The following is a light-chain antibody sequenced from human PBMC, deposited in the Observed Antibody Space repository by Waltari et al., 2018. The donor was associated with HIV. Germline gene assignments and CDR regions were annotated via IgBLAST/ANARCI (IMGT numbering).Light chain of an antibody. J-gene: IGKJ5*01. V-gene: IGKV1-39*01. CDR2: AAS. Sequence: DIQMTQSPSSLSASVGDRVTITCRASQSISSYLNWYQQKPEKAPKRLIYAASSLQSGVPSRVSGSGSGTDFTLTISSLQPEEFATYYWQQSYSTPPVTFGQGTRLEIK. CDR1: QSISSY. CDR3: QQSYSTPPVT.